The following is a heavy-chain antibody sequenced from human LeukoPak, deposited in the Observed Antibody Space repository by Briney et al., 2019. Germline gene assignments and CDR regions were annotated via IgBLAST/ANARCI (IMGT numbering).Heavy chain of an antibody. V-gene: IGHV4-38-2*01. CDR2: IYHSGST. D-gene: IGHD4-11*01. J-gene: IGHJ5*02. CDR3: AKVSTANWFDP. Sequence: SETLSLTCAVSGYSISSGYYWGWIRQPPGKGLEWIGSIYHSGSTYHNPSLKSRVTISVDTSKNQFSLKLSSVTAADTAVYYCAKVSTANWFDPWGQGTLVTVSS. CDR1: GYSISSGYY.